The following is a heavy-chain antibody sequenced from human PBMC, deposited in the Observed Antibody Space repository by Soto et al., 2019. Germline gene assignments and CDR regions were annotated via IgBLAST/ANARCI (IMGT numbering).Heavy chain of an antibody. CDR3: AKDPLGDYAFDY. CDR2: ISGSGGST. D-gene: IGHD4-17*01. J-gene: IGHJ4*02. Sequence: EVQLLESGGGLVQPGGSLRLSCAASGFTFSSYAMSWVRQAPGKGLEWVSAISGSGGSTYYADSVKGRFTISRDNSKNTLYLQMNSLRAEDTAAYYCAKDPLGDYAFDYWGQGTLVTVSS. V-gene: IGHV3-23*01. CDR1: GFTFSSYA.